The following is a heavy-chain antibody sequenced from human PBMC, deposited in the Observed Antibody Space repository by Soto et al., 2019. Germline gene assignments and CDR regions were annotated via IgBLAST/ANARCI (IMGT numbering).Heavy chain of an antibody. D-gene: IGHD1-26*01. CDR3: ARSKPRYTPWWFDP. V-gene: IGHV3-33*01. J-gene: IGHJ5*02. CDR2: IWYDGSNK. CDR1: GFTFSSYG. Sequence: GGSLRLSCAASGFTFSSYGMHWVRQAPGKGLEWVAVIWYDGSNKYYADSVKGRFTISRDNSKNTLYLQMNSLRAEDTAVYYCARSKPRYTPWWFDPWGQGTLVTVSS.